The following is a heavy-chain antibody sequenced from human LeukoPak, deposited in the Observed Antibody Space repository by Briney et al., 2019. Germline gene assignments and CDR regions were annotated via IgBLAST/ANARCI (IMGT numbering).Heavy chain of an antibody. J-gene: IGHJ3*02. CDR3: AREVNYDFWSGYYDAFDI. V-gene: IGHV4-34*01. D-gene: IGHD3-3*01. CDR2: INHSGST. Sequence: PSETLSLTCAVYGGSFSGYYWSWVRQPPGKGLEWIGEINHSGSTNYNPSLKSRVTISVDTSKNQFSLKLSSVTAADTAVYYCAREVNYDFWSGYYDAFDIWGQGTMVTVSS. CDR1: GGSFSGYY.